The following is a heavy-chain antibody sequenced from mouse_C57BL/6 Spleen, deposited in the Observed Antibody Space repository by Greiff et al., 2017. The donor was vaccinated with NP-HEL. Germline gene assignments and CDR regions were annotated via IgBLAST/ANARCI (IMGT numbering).Heavy chain of an antibody. CDR3: ARDYYDGYYGRYWYFDV. J-gene: IGHJ1*03. V-gene: IGHV1-85*01. Sequence: QVQLKESGPELVKPGASVKLSCKASGYTFTSYDINWVKQRPGQGLEWIGWIYPRDGSTKYNEKFKGKATLTVDTSSSTAYMELHSLTSDDSAVYCCARDYYDGYYGRYWYFDVWGTGTTVTVSS. D-gene: IGHD2-3*01. CDR1: GYTFTSYD. CDR2: IYPRDGST.